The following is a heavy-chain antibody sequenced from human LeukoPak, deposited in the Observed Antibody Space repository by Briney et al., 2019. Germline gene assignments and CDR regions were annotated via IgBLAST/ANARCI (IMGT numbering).Heavy chain of an antibody. D-gene: IGHD1-1*01. CDR3: AGAPGAGVPGNHFDY. Sequence: ASVKVSCKTSGYTFTNYYIHWVRQAPGQGLEWMGLLKASGAGTIYAHKFQVRVTMTRDMSTSTVYMELSSLRSEDTAVYYCAGAPGAGVPGNHFDYWGQGTLVTVSS. J-gene: IGHJ4*02. V-gene: IGHV1-46*01. CDR2: LKASGAGT. CDR1: GYTFTNYY.